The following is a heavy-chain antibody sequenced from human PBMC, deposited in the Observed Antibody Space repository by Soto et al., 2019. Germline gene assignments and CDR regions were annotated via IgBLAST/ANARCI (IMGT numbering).Heavy chain of an antibody. CDR2: IYYSGST. Sequence: SETLSLTCTVSGGSISSGGYYWSWIRQHPGKGLEWIGYIYYSGSTYYNPSLKSRVTISVDTSKNQFSLKLSSVTAADTAVYYCARESQWLRFYYYMDVWGKGTTVTVSS. J-gene: IGHJ6*03. CDR1: GGSISSGGYY. CDR3: ARESQWLRFYYYMDV. V-gene: IGHV4-31*03. D-gene: IGHD5-12*01.